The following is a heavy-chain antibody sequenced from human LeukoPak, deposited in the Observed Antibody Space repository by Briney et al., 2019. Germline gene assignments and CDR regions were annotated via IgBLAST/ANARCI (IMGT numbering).Heavy chain of an antibody. J-gene: IGHJ5*02. CDR1: GGTFSSYA. CDR2: IIPIFGTA. Sequence: SVKVSCKASGGTFSSYAISWVRQAPGQGLEWMGGIIPIFGTANYAQKFQGRVTITADESTSTAYMELSSLRSKDTAVYYCAEEVYYDSSSYYPNWFDPWGQGTLVTVSS. V-gene: IGHV1-69*13. D-gene: IGHD3-22*01. CDR3: AEEVYYDSSSYYPNWFDP.